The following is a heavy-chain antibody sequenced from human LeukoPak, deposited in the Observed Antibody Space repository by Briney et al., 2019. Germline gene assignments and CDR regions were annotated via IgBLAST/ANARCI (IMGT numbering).Heavy chain of an antibody. CDR1: GGTFSSYA. J-gene: IGHJ4*02. V-gene: IGHV1-46*01. CDR2: INPSDRT. Sequence: ASVKVSCKASGGTFSSYAISWVRQAPGQGLEWMGTINPSDRTTYAQRFQGRVTMTRDTSTSTVHMELSSLRSEDTAVYYCARERAVYDSGWDILGSWGQGTLVTVSS. CDR3: ARERAVYDSGWDILGS. D-gene: IGHD6-19*01.